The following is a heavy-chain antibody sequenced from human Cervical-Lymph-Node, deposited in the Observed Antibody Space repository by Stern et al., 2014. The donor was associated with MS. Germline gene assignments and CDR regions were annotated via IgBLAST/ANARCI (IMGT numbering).Heavy chain of an antibody. CDR2: IYPGDSDT. CDR1: GYIFTNYW. V-gene: IGHV5-51*01. D-gene: IGHD3-10*02. Sequence: EVQLVESGAEVKKPGESLKISCKGSGYIFTNYWIGWVRPMPRKGLGWMGVIYPGDSDTRYSPSCQGQVTISADKAISTAYLQWNSLRASDTAIYYCARGNITLIREDYFNYWGQGTLVTVSS. J-gene: IGHJ4*02. CDR3: ARGNITLIREDYFNY.